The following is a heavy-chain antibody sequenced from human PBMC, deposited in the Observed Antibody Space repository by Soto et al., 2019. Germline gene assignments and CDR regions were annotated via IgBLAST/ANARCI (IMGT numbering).Heavy chain of an antibody. V-gene: IGHV4-61*01. CDR2: IYHDGTT. CDR3: AREGGVLRLSNWLDP. D-gene: IGHD3-3*01. J-gene: IGHJ5*02. Sequence: PSETLSLTCTVSGDSVSSDSYYWSWIRQPPGKALEWIGYIYHDGTTSYNPSLQSRVTMPINTSKNQFSLKLSSVTAADTAIYYCAREGGVLRLSNWLDPWGQGTLVTVSS. CDR1: GDSVSSDSYY.